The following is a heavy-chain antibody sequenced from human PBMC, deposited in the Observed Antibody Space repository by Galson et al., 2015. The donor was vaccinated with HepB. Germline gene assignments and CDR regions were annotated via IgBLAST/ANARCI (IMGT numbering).Heavy chain of an antibody. Sequence: SETLSLTCTVSGGSISSYYWSWIRQPPGKGLEWIGYIYYSGSTNYNPSLKSRVTISVDTSNNQFSLKLSSVTAADTAVYYCARLDQGGVDYWGQGTLVTVSS. V-gene: IGHV4-59*01. CDR3: ARLDQGGVDY. D-gene: IGHD2-2*03. J-gene: IGHJ4*02. CDR2: IYYSGST. CDR1: GGSISSYY.